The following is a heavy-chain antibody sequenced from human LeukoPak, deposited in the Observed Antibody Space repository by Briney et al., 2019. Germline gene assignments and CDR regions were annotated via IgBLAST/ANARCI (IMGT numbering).Heavy chain of an antibody. D-gene: IGHD2-15*01. CDR3: ARHTAARRGPYYYYYMDV. CDR1: GGTFSSYA. J-gene: IGHJ6*03. V-gene: IGHV1-69*01. Sequence: SVKVSCKASGGTFSSYAISWVRQAPGQGLEWVGGIIPIFGTANYAQKFQGRVTITADESTSTAYMELSSLRSEDTAVYYCARHTAARRGPYYYYYMDVWGKGTTVTVSS. CDR2: IIPIFGTA.